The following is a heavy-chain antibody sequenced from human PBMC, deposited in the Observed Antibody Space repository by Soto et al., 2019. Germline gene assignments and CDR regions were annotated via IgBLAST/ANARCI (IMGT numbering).Heavy chain of an antibody. CDR2: FYCSGST. V-gene: IGHV4-39*01. CDR3: ACRNCGTNWGFDP. J-gene: IGHJ5*02. Sequence: SETLSLTCTVSGGSIRSSIYYWGWIRQPPGKGLEWSGSFYCSGSTYYNPSLKSRVTISVDTYKNQFSLKLTSVTAADTGVYYCACRNCGTNWGFDPWGQGTLVTVSS. CDR1: GGSIRSSIYY. D-gene: IGHD1-1*01.